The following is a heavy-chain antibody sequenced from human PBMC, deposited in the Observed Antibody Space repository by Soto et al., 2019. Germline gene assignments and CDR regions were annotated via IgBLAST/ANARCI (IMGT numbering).Heavy chain of an antibody. V-gene: IGHV1-3*01. CDR1: GYTFTIFA. CDR2: INADNGNT. Sequence: ASVKVSCKASGYTFTIFAMHWVRQAPGQRLEWMGWINADNGNTKYSQKFQGRVTITRDTSASTAYMELNSLKTEDTAVYYCAADVPVESPLIDHWGQGILVTVSS. D-gene: IGHD2-8*01. CDR3: AADVPVESPLIDH. J-gene: IGHJ4*02.